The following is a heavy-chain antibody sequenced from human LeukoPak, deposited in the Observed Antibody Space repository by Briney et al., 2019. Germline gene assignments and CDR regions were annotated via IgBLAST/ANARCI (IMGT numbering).Heavy chain of an antibody. CDR1: GYTLTELS. J-gene: IGHJ4*02. CDR2: FDPEDGET. V-gene: IGHV1-24*01. Sequence: GASVKVSCKVSGYTLTELSMHWVRQAPGKGLELMRGFDPEDGETIYAQKFQGRVTMTEDTSTDTAYMELSSLRSEDTAVYYCATDLRGIAAAAPGSFDYWGQGTLVTVSS. CDR3: ATDLRGIAAAAPGSFDY. D-gene: IGHD6-13*01.